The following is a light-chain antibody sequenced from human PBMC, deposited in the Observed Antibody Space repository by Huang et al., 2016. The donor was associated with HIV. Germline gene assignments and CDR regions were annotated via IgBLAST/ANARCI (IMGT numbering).Light chain of an antibody. CDR2: TVY. Sequence: VVMTKSPLSLPVTLGQPASISCRSSQSLGYSDANTYLNWYQQRPGQSQRRLIYTVYNRDSGVPDRFSGSGSGTDFTLKISRVEAEDVGVYYCMQGTHWPLTFGGGTKVEIK. J-gene: IGKJ4*01. CDR1: QSLGYSDANTY. V-gene: IGKV2-30*01. CDR3: MQGTHWPLT.